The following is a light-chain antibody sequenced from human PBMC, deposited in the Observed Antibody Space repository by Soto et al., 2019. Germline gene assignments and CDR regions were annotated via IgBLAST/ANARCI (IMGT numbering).Light chain of an antibody. CDR1: QSISSW. CDR3: QQYNDYPWT. CDR2: KAS. Sequence: DIQMTQSPSTLSASVGDRVTITCRASQSISSWLAWYQQKPGKAPNLLIYKASTLQSGVPSRFSGGGSGPEFTLPVSSLQPDDFAIYYCQQYNDYPWTLGQGNKVEI. J-gene: IGKJ1*01. V-gene: IGKV1-5*03.